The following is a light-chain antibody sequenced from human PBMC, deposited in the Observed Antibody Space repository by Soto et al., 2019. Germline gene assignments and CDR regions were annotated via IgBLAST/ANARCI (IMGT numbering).Light chain of an antibody. Sequence: QSVLTQPASVSGSPGQSITISCTGTSGDIGSYNRVSWYQQHPGKAPKLIIYEVTDRPSGVSNRLSGSKSGNTASLTSSGLPAEDEAEYYCSSYTNINTRACVFGTGTKVTVL. J-gene: IGLJ1*01. V-gene: IGLV2-14*01. CDR2: EVT. CDR1: SGDIGSYNR. CDR3: SSYTNINTRACV.